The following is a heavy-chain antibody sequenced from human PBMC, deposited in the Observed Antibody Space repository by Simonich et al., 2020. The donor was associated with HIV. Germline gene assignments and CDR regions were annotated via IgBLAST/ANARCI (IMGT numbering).Heavy chain of an antibody. D-gene: IGHD7-27*01. J-gene: IGHJ5*02. CDR3: ARHHELGMCWFDP. V-gene: IGHV4-34*01. CDR1: VGSFSSYY. CDR2: LYHSGTT. Sequence: QVQLQQWGAGLLKPSETLSLTCAVYVGSFSSYYWSWIRQPPGKGLEWIGELYHSGTTNYNPSLKSRVTISVDTSKNQFSLKLSSVTAADTAVYYCARHHELGMCWFDPWGQGTLVIVSS.